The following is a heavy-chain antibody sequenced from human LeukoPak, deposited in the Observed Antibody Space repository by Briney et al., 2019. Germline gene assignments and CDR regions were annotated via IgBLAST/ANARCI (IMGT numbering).Heavy chain of an antibody. CDR1: GFTFSSYS. D-gene: IGHD6-19*01. CDR3: ARDGLDSSRWSVY. Sequence: GGSLRLSCAASGFTFSSYSMNWVRQAPGKGLEWVSSISSSSTYIYYADSVKGRFTISRDNAKNSLYLQMNSLRAEDTAVYYCARDGLDSSRWSVYWGQGTLVTVSS. V-gene: IGHV3-21*01. CDR2: ISSSSTYI. J-gene: IGHJ4*02.